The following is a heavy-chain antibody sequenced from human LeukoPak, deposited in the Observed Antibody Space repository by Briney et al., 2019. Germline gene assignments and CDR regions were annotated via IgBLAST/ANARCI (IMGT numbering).Heavy chain of an antibody. CDR2: ISSSSSYI. V-gene: IGHV3-21*01. D-gene: IGHD2-15*01. CDR1: GFTFSSYS. CDR3: ARDQYCSGGSCYPYYYYGMDV. Sequence: PGGSLRLSCAASGFTFSSYSMNWVRQAPGKGLEWVSSISSSSSYIYYADSVKGRFTISRDNAKNSLYLQMNSLGAEDTAVYYCARDQYCSGGSCYPYYYYGMDVWGQGTTVTVSS. J-gene: IGHJ6*02.